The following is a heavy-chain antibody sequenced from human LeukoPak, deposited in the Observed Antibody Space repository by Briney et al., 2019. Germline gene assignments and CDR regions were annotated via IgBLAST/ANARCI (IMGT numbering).Heavy chain of an antibody. Sequence: ASVKVSCKVSGYSLSDLSIHWVRQAPGKGLEWMGGYEPGEGETIYAPNFQGRVTMTEDPSTDTANMVLSNLRFEDTAAYYCATHRPEGGFGPWGQGTLVTVSS. CDR2: YEPGEGET. CDR1: GYSLSDLS. D-gene: IGHD1-14*01. J-gene: IGHJ5*02. CDR3: ATHRPEGGFGP. V-gene: IGHV1-24*01.